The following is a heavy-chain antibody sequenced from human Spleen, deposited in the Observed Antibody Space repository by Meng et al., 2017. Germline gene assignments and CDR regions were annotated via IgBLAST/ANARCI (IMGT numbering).Heavy chain of an antibody. CDR3: ERASRTFDNCFAP. V-gene: IGHV4-39*01. CDR1: GGAISNNNYD. J-gene: IGHJ5*02. Sequence: QLQLQESGPGLVKPSETLSPTCTVSGGAISNNNYDWGWVRQPPGRGLEWIGSVYYIGNTYYNPSLKSRVTISVDTSKNQFSLKLSAVTAADTAIYFGERASRTFDNCFAPWGQGTLVTVSS. CDR2: VYYIGNT. D-gene: IGHD3-16*01.